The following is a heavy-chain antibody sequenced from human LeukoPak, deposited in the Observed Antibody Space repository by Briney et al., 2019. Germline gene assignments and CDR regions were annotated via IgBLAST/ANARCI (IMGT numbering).Heavy chain of an antibody. CDR3: AKDLSLRWPQYYFDY. CDR1: GFTFSSYA. Sequence: PGGSLRLSCAASGFTFSSYAMSWVRQATWKRLEWVSAISGSGGSTYYADSVKGRFTISRDNSKNTLYLQMNSLRAEDTAVYYCAKDLSLRWPQYYFDYWGQGTLVTVSS. J-gene: IGHJ4*02. CDR2: ISGSGGST. D-gene: IGHD4-23*01. V-gene: IGHV3-23*01.